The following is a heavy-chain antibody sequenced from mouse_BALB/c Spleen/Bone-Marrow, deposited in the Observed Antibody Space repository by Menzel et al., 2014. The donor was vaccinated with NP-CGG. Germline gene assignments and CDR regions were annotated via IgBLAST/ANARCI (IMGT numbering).Heavy chain of an antibody. V-gene: IGHV7-3*02. CDR3: ARGYYDDY. CDR1: GFTFTDYF. CDR2: IRNKANGYTT. D-gene: IGHD2-4*01. Sequence: DVTLVESGGGLVQPGGSLRLSCATSGFTFTDYFMTWVRQPPGKALEWLGFIRNKANGYTTEYSASVKGRFTISRNNSQSILYLQMNTLRAEDSATYYCARGYYDDYWGQGTTLTVSS. J-gene: IGHJ2*01.